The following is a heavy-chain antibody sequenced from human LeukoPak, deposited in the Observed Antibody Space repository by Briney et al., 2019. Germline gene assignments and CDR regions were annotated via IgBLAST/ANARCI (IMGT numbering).Heavy chain of an antibody. CDR3: TRDEAAATN. Sequence: PSETLSFTCAVYGGSFSGYYWSWIRQPPGKGLEWIGEINHSGSTNYNPSLKSRVTISVDTSKNQFSLKLSSVTAADTAVYYCTRDEAAATNWGQGTLVTVSS. D-gene: IGHD6-13*01. CDR1: GGSFSGYY. V-gene: IGHV4-34*01. CDR2: INHSGST. J-gene: IGHJ4*02.